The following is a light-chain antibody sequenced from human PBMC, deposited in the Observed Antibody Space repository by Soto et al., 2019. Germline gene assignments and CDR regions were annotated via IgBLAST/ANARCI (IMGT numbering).Light chain of an antibody. CDR1: SSNVGSNY. CDR3: AAWDDSLSGWV. V-gene: IGLV1-47*01. Sequence: QSVLTQPPSGSGTPGQRVTISCSGSSSNVGSNYVYWYQHLPVTAPKLLIYRNNQRPSGVPDRFSGSKSGTSASLAISGLRSEDEADYYCAAWDDSLSGWVFGGGTQLTVL. J-gene: IGLJ3*02. CDR2: RNN.